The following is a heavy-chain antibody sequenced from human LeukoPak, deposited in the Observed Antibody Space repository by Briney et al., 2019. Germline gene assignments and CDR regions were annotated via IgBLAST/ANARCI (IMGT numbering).Heavy chain of an antibody. CDR2: IYYSGST. CDR3: ARHRRFSVLVPAAKDWFDP. D-gene: IGHD2-2*01. CDR1: GGSISSNNYY. J-gene: IGHJ5*02. V-gene: IGHV4-39*01. Sequence: PSETLSLTCTVSGGSISSNNYYWGWIRQPPGKGLEWIGSIYYSGSTYYNPSLKSRVTISVDTSKNQLSLKLSSVTAADTAVYYCARHRRFSVLVPAAKDWFDPWGQGTLVTVSS.